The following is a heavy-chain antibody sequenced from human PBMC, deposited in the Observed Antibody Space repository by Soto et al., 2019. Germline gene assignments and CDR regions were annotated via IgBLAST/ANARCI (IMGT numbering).Heavy chain of an antibody. V-gene: IGHV3-21*06. CDR1: GFTFTRYS. CDR3: ARESEDLTSNFDY. Sequence: GGSLRLSCAASGFTFTRYSMNWVRQAPGKGLEWVSSISSTTNYIYYRDSMKGRFTISRDNAKNSLYLEMNSLRAEDTAVYYCARESEDLTSNFDYWGQGTLVTVSS. J-gene: IGHJ4*02. CDR2: ISSTTNYI.